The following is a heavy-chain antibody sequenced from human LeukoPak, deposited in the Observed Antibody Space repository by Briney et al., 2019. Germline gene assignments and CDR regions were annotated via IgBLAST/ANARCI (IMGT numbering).Heavy chain of an antibody. CDR3: ARDSVVGAPPLPGTIFDY. D-gene: IGHD2-15*01. J-gene: IGHJ4*02. CDR2: IYYRGST. Sequence: SETLSLTCTVSGGSISSGDYYWSWIRQPPGKGLEWIGYIYYRGSTYYNPSLKSRVTISVDTSKNQFSLKLSSVTAADTAVYYCARDSVVGAPPLPGTIFDYWGQGTLVTVSS. CDR1: GGSISSGDYY. V-gene: IGHV4-30-4*08.